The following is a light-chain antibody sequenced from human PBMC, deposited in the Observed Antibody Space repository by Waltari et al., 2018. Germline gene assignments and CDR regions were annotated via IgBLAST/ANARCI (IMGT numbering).Light chain of an antibody. V-gene: IGKV1-5*03. J-gene: IGKJ1*01. Sequence: DIQMTQSPSTLSASVGDRVTITCRTSQGVSSWLAWYQQTPGKAPKLLNYQASTLEGGVPSRFSGSGAGTEFTLTISSVQPDDSATYYCQQYDHYPWTFGQGTKVELK. CDR1: QGVSSW. CDR2: QAS. CDR3: QQYDHYPWT.